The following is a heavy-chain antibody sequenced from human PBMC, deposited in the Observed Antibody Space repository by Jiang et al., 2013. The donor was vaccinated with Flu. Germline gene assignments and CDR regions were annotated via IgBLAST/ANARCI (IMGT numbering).Heavy chain of an antibody. J-gene: IGHJ4*02. CDR1: GYTFTGYY. CDR2: INPNSGGT. D-gene: IGHD3-3*01. V-gene: IGHV1-2*02. CDR3: ARDIPQRSLYDFWSGYYTDGFDY. Sequence: VQLVESGAEVKKPGASVKVSCKASGYTFTGYYMHWVRQAPGQGLEWMGWINPNSGGTNYAQKFQGRVTMTRDTSISTAYMELSRLRSDDTAVYYCARDIPQRSLYDFWSGYYTDGFDYWGQGTLVTVSS.